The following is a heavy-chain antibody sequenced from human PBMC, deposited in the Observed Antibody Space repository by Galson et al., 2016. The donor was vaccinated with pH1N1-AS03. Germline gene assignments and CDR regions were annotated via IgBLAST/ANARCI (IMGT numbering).Heavy chain of an antibody. D-gene: IGHD6-25*01. CDR3: IKGGAAAADFFDI. CDR2: ISWNSNKI. CDR1: GFRFDDYA. V-gene: IGHV3-9*01. Sequence: SLRLSCAVSGFRFDDYAMHWVRQAPGKGLEWASSISWNSNKIDYADSVKGRFTISRDSAKNSLNLQMNSLRAEDTALYYCIKGGAAAADFFDIWGQGTMVTASS. J-gene: IGHJ3*02.